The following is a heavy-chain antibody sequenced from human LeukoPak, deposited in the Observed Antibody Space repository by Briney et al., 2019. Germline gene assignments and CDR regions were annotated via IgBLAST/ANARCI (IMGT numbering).Heavy chain of an antibody. V-gene: IGHV3-30-3*01. CDR3: AKARITIFGVVITSQTYYYYGMDV. D-gene: IGHD3-3*01. J-gene: IGHJ6*02. Sequence: GRSLRLSCAASGFTFSSYAMHWVRQAPGKGLEWVAVISYDGSNKYYADSVKGRFTISRDNSKNTLYLQMNSLRAEDTAVYYCAKARITIFGVVITSQTYYYYGMDVWGQGTTVTVSS. CDR2: ISYDGSNK. CDR1: GFTFSSYA.